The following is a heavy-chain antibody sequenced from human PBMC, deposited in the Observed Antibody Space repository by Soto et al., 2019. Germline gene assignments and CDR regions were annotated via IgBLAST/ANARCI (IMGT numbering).Heavy chain of an antibody. Sequence: QVQLVQSGAEVKKPGSSVKVSCKASGGTFSSYAISWVRQAPGQGLEWMGGIIPIFGTANYAQKFQGRVTITADESTSTAYMELSSLRSEDTAAYYCARAYCSGGSCYDYYYYGMDVWGQGTTVTVSS. J-gene: IGHJ6*02. CDR2: IIPIFGTA. CDR1: GGTFSSYA. V-gene: IGHV1-69*12. CDR3: ARAYCSGGSCYDYYYYGMDV. D-gene: IGHD2-15*01.